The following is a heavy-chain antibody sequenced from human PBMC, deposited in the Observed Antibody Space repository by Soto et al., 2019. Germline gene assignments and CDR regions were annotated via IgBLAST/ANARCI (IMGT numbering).Heavy chain of an antibody. V-gene: IGHV3-33*01. CDR1: GFTFSSYG. D-gene: IGHD3-22*01. CDR3: ARVLVRYYDSSGYYYGATYDYYGMDV. CDR2: IWYDGSNK. Sequence: GGSLGLSCAASGFTFSSYGMHWVRQAPGKGLEWVAVIWYDGSNKYYADSVKGRFTISRDNSKNTLYLQMNSLRAEDTAVYYCARVLVRYYDSSGYYYGATYDYYGMDVWGQGTTVTVSS. J-gene: IGHJ6*02.